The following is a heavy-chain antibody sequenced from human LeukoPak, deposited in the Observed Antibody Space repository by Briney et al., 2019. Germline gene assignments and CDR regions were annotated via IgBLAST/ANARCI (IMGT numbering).Heavy chain of an antibody. D-gene: IGHD4-17*01. CDR2: INPNSGGT. CDR3: ARDGGYGDYGPDAFDI. Sequence: ASVKVSCTASGYTFTGYYMHWVRQAPGQGLEWMGWINPNSGGTNYAQKFQGRVTMTRDTSISTAYMELSRLRSDDTAVYYCARDGGYGDYGPDAFDIWGQGTTVTVSS. CDR1: GYTFTGYY. J-gene: IGHJ3*02. V-gene: IGHV1-2*02.